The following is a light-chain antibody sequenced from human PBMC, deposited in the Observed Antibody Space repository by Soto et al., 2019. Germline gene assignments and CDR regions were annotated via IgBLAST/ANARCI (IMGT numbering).Light chain of an antibody. J-gene: IGLJ2*01. CDR1: SSDIGGYDY. Sequence: ALTQPRSVSGSPGQSVTISCTGTSSDIGGYDYVSWYQQHPGKAPKLMIYDVTKRPSGVPDRFSGSKSGNTASLTISGLQAEDEADYYCCSYAGSYTLFGGGTKVTVL. CDR3: CSYAGSYTL. CDR2: DVT. V-gene: IGLV2-11*01.